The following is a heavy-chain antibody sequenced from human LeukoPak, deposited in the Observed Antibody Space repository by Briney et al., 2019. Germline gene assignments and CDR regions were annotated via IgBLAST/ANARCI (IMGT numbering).Heavy chain of an antibody. V-gene: IGHV4-34*01. J-gene: IGHJ6*02. CDR3: ARTQYYYYGMDV. CDR1: GGSISSYY. Sequence: SETLSLTCTVSGGSISSYYWSWIRQPPGKGLEWIGEINHSGSTNYNPSLKSRVTISVDTSKNQFSLKLSSVTAADTAVYYCARTQYYYYGMDVWGQGTTVTVSS. CDR2: INHSGST.